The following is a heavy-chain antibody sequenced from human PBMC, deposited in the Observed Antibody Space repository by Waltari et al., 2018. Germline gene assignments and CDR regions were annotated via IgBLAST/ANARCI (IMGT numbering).Heavy chain of an antibody. Sequence: QVQLQQWGAGLLKPSETLSLTCAVYGGSFSGYYWSWIRQPPGKGLEWIGEINHSGSTNYNPSLKSRVNIAGDTSKNQFSLKLSSVTAADTAVYYWARGRREYSSSWYDRWFDPWGQGTLVTVSS. CDR2: INHSGST. CDR3: ARGRREYSSSWYDRWFDP. D-gene: IGHD6-13*01. J-gene: IGHJ5*02. CDR1: GGSFSGYY. V-gene: IGHV4-34*01.